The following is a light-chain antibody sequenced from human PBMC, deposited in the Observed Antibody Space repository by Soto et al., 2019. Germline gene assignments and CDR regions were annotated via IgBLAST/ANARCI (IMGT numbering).Light chain of an antibody. CDR1: QGINTY. Sequence: DILLTQSPSFLSASVGDRVTITCRASQGINTYLAWYQQKLGKAPKVLIYDASKLHSGVPSRFSGSGSGTEFTLTISSLQPEDFATYFCQQLNTYSSFGGGTKVEIK. J-gene: IGKJ4*01. V-gene: IGKV1-9*01. CDR3: QQLNTYSS. CDR2: DAS.